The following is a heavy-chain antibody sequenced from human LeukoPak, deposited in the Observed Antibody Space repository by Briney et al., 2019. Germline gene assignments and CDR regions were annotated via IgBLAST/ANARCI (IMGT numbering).Heavy chain of an antibody. J-gene: IGHJ4*02. V-gene: IGHV1-2*02. CDR2: INPNTGVT. CDR1: GYVFTGYY. CDR3: AKVIGRWLDLFDS. Sequence: GASVKVSCKASGYVFTGYYIHWVRQAPGQGLEWMGWINPNTGVTDYAQNFQARVTMTSDTSISTAYMELSRLTSDDTAVYYCAKVIGRWLDLFDSWGQGTLVSVSS. D-gene: IGHD5-12*01.